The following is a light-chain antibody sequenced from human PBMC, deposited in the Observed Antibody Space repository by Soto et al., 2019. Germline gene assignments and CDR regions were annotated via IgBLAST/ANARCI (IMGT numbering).Light chain of an antibody. CDR1: QSVGNS. V-gene: IGKV3-15*01. CDR2: NSS. Sequence: DIVMTQSPPTLPVSPGERASLSCRASQSVGNSVAWYQQKAGQGPTLLIFNSSARASGIPTRFSGSGSGSEFFLIISSLQSEDSALYFCQQYEKWWSFGQGTKVQI. CDR3: QQYEKWWS. J-gene: IGKJ1*01.